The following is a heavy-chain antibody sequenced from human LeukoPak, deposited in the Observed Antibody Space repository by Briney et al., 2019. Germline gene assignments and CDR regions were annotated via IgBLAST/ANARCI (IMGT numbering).Heavy chain of an antibody. V-gene: IGHV3-49*04. CDR1: GFTFISYA. CDR2: IRSKAYGGTT. D-gene: IGHD3-22*01. Sequence: GGSLRLSCAASGFTFISYAMNWVRQAPGKGLEWVGFIRSKAYGGTTEYAASVKGRFTISRDDSKSIAYLQMNSLKTEDTAMYYCAASYYYDSSGSSYFDYWGQGTLVTVSS. J-gene: IGHJ4*02. CDR3: AASYYYDSSGSSYFDY.